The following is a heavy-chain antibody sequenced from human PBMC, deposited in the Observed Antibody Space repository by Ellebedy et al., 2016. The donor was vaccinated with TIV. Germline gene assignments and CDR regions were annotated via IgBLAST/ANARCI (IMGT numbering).Heavy chain of an antibody. Sequence: GESLKISXAASGFTFSSYAMHWVRQAPGKGLEWVAVISYDGSNKYYADSVKGRFTISRDNSKNTLYLQMNSLRAEDTAVYYCARAVVAVAGRSGAWFDPWGQGTLVTVSS. CDR1: GFTFSSYA. J-gene: IGHJ5*02. V-gene: IGHV3-30*04. D-gene: IGHD6-19*01. CDR3: ARAVVAVAGRSGAWFDP. CDR2: ISYDGSNK.